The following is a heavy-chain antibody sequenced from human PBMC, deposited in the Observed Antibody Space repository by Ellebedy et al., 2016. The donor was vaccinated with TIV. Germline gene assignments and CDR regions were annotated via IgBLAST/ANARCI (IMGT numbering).Heavy chain of an antibody. J-gene: IGHJ6*02. CDR1: GYTFTSYD. V-gene: IGHV1-8*01. CDR3: ARKKYYDFWSSYGMDV. D-gene: IGHD3-3*01. Sequence: AASVKVSCKASGYTFTSYDINWVRQATGQGLEWMGWMNPNSGNTGYAQKFQGRVTMTRNTSISTAYMELSSLRSEDTAVYYCARKKYYDFWSSYGMDVWGQGTTVTVS. CDR2: MNPNSGNT.